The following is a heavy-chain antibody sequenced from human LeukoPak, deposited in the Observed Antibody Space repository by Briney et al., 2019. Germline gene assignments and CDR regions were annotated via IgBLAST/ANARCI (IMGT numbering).Heavy chain of an antibody. D-gene: IGHD2-15*01. CDR3: AKEAHPLSSGGNYFDY. CDR1: GYSFTTYG. Sequence: SVKVPCKSSGYSFTTYGITWVRQAPGQRLEWLGGIIHISGTTIYAQTFQGRVTITADKFTNTAYMDIHSLTSDDTAVYYCAKEAHPLSSGGNYFDYWGQGMLLTVSS. J-gene: IGHJ4*02. CDR2: IIHISGTT. V-gene: IGHV1-69*06.